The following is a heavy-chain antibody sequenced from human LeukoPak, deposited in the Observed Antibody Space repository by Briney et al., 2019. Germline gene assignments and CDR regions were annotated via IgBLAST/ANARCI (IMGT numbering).Heavy chain of an antibody. J-gene: IGHJ5*02. CDR2: IYLGDSDT. CDR3: ARRGYSDYDFWFDP. D-gene: IGHD5-12*01. CDR1: GYSFISYW. V-gene: IGHV5-51*01. Sequence: GESLKISCKGSGYSFISYWIAWVRQMPGKGLEWMGIIYLGDSDTRYSPSFQGQVTISADKSISTAYLQWSSLKASDTAMYYCARRGYSDYDFWFDPWGQGTLVTVSS.